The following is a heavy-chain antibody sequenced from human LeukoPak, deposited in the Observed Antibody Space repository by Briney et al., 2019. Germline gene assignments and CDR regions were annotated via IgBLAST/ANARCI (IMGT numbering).Heavy chain of an antibody. D-gene: IGHD6-13*01. CDR1: GFTFSSYA. Sequence: PGGSLRLSCAASGFTFSSYAMSWVRQAPGKGLEWVAVISYDGSNKYYADSVKGRFTISRDNSKNTLYLQMNSLRAEDTAVYYCARGDEYSSSWYESYYFDYWGQGTLVTVSS. J-gene: IGHJ4*02. CDR2: ISYDGSNK. V-gene: IGHV3-30-3*01. CDR3: ARGDEYSSSWYESYYFDY.